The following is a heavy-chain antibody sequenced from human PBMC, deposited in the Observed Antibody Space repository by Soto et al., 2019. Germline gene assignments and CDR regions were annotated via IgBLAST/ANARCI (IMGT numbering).Heavy chain of an antibody. CDR1: GGSISSYY. Sequence: PSETLSLTCTVSGGSISSYYWSWIRQPPGKGLEWIGYIYYSGSTNYNPSLKSRVTISVDTSKNQFSLKLSSVTAADTAVYYCARLSALWWGRHYHRTDVWGHGTTVTVSS. V-gene: IGHV4-59*08. CDR2: IYYSGST. D-gene: IGHD3-10*01. CDR3: ARLSALWWGRHYHRTDV. J-gene: IGHJ6*02.